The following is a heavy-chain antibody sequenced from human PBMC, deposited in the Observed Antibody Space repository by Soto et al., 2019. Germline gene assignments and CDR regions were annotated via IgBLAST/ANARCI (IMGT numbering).Heavy chain of an antibody. Sequence: QVQLVESGGDVVQPGRSLRLSCAASGFTFSSYGMHWVRQAPGKGLEWVAVIWYDGSNKYYADSVKGRFTISRDNSKNTLYLQMNSLRAEDTAVYYCATQYGDDDAFDIWGQGTMVTVSS. J-gene: IGHJ3*02. CDR3: ATQYGDDDAFDI. CDR1: GFTFSSYG. V-gene: IGHV3-33*01. CDR2: IWYDGSNK. D-gene: IGHD4-17*01.